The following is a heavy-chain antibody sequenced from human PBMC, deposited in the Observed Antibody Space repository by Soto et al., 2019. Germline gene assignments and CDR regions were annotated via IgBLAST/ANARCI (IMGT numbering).Heavy chain of an antibody. CDR1: GYTFTSYG. CDR3: ARDGGEYSSSAFDI. J-gene: IGHJ3*02. V-gene: IGHV1-18*01. D-gene: IGHD6-6*01. CDR2: ISAYNGNT. Sequence: ASVKVSCKASGYTFTSYGISWVRQAPGQGLEWMGWISAYNGNTNYAQKLQGRVTMTTDTSTSTAYMELRSLGYDDTAVYYCARDGGEYSSSAFDIWGQGTMVTVSS.